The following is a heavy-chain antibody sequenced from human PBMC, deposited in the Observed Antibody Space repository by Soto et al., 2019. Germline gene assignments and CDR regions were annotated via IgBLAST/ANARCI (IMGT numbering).Heavy chain of an antibody. CDR3: ARRQRFSDWLDP. D-gene: IGHD3-3*01. V-gene: IGHV4-4*07. CDR1: GGAISTYY. Sequence: SETLSLTCTVSGGAISTYYWTWIRQPAGKGLEWIGRIYSSGSTKYNPSLQSRVTMSLDTSNNQFSLRLTSVTAADTAVYYCARRQRFSDWLDPWGQGTLVTVSS. J-gene: IGHJ5*02. CDR2: IYSSGST.